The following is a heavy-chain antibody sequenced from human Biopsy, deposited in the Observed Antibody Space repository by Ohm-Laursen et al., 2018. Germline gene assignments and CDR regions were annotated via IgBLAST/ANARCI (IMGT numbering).Heavy chain of an antibody. CDR2: LNHGGST. D-gene: IGHD1-20*01. V-gene: IGHV4-34*01. CDR1: GGSFSGYY. Sequence: SDTLSLTCAVYGGSFSGYYWSWIRQPPGKGLEWIGELNHGGSTNYNSSLKSRVTISVDTSKNQFSPKLNSVTAADTAVYYCARGSNWNDWSFDYWGQGTVVTVPS. J-gene: IGHJ4*02. CDR3: ARGSNWNDWSFDY.